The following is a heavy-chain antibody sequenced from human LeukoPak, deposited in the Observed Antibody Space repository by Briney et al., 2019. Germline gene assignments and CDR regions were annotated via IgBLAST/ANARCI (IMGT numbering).Heavy chain of an antibody. CDR2: IYPGDSET. V-gene: IGHV5-51*01. J-gene: IGHJ3*02. CDR1: GYSFTSYW. CDR3: ASHLGYCSSTSCYGAFDI. Sequence: GESLKISCKISGYSFTSYWIAWVRQMPGKGLEWMGIIYPGDSETRYSPSFQGQVTMSADKSISTAYLQWSSLKASDTAMYYCASHLGYCSSTSCYGAFDIWGQGTMVTVSS. D-gene: IGHD2-2*01.